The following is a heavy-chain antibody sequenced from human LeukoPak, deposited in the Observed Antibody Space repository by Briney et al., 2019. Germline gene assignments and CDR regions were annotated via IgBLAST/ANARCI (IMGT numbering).Heavy chain of an antibody. CDR1: GGSISSGSYY. V-gene: IGHV4-61*02. J-gene: IGHJ4*02. CDR2: IYTSGCT. CDR3: ARNTITPVGMVRGVYTLFDY. Sequence: PSQTLSLTCTVSGGSISSGSYYWSWIRQPAGKGLEWIGRIYTSGCTNYNPSLKSRVSISVDTSKNQFSLKLSSVTAADTAVYYCARNTITPVGMVRGVYTLFDYWGQGTLVTVSS. D-gene: IGHD3-10*01.